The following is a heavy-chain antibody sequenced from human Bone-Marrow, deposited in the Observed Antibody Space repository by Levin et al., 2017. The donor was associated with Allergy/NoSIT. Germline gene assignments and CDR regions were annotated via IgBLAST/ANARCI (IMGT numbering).Heavy chain of an antibody. J-gene: IGHJ4*02. D-gene: IGHD4-17*01. V-gene: IGHV3-33*01. CDR3: ARDPDYGDPWFDY. CDR1: GFTFSSYG. Sequence: QPGGSLRLSCAASGFTFSSYGMHWVRQAPGKGLEWVAVMWYDGSNKYYADSVKGRFTISRDNSKNTLYLQMNSLRAEDTAVCYCARDPDYGDPWFDYWGQGTVVTVSS. CDR2: MWYDGSNK.